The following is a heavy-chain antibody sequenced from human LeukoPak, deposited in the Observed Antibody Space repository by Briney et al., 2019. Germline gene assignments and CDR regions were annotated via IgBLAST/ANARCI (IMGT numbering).Heavy chain of an antibody. D-gene: IGHD5-18*01. CDR2: IYYSGST. V-gene: IGHV4-34*01. CDR3: ARDSYNYGSGSLDY. J-gene: IGHJ4*02. Sequence: SETLSLTCAVYGGSFSGYYWSWIRQPPGKGLEWIGSIYYSGSTYYNPSLKSRVTMSVDTSKNQFSLKLSSVTAADTAVYYCARDSYNYGSGSLDYWGQGTLVIVSS. CDR1: GGSFSGYY.